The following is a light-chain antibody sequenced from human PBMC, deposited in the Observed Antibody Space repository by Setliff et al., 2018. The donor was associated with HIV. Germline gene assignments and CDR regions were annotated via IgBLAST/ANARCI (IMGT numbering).Light chain of an antibody. CDR2: DVI. Sequence: QSALTQPASVSGSPGQSVTISCTGTSSDVGAYNFVSWYQQHPGRAPKLMIYDVINRNSGVSIRFSGSKSGNAASLTISGLQAEDEADYYCSSYTTSRQFAFGSGTK. V-gene: IGLV2-14*03. CDR1: SSDVGAYNF. J-gene: IGLJ1*01. CDR3: SSYTTSRQFA.